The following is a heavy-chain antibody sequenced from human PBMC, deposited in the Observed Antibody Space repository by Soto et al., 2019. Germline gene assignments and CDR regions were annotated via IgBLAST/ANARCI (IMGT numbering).Heavy chain of an antibody. CDR2: IYSGGST. D-gene: IGHD2-2*01. CDR1: GFTVSSNY. CDR3: ARDKNVVPAARGGYYYYYGMDV. Sequence: EVQLVESGGGLIQPGGSLRLSCAASGFTVSSNYMSWVRQAPGKGLEWVSVIYSGGSTYYADSVKGRFTISRDNSKNTLYLQMNSRRAEDTAVYYCARDKNVVPAARGGYYYYYGMDVWGQGTTVTVSS. J-gene: IGHJ6*02. V-gene: IGHV3-53*01.